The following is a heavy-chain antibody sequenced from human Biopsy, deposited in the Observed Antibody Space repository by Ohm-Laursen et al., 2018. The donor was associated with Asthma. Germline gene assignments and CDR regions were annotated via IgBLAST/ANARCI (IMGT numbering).Heavy chain of an antibody. Sequence: ASVKVSCKISGYTFNSAGITWVRQAPGQGLEWIGWISVYNGNTKVAQKLQDRVTMITDTSTSTAYMELRSLRSDDTAVYFCARAVDYSHYYGIDVWGQGTTVTVS. CDR3: ARAVDYSHYYGIDV. J-gene: IGHJ6*02. D-gene: IGHD3-10*01. CDR2: ISVYNGNT. V-gene: IGHV1-18*01. CDR1: GYTFNSAG.